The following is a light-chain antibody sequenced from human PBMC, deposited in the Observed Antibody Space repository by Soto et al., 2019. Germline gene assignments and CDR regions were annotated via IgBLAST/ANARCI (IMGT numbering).Light chain of an antibody. CDR1: SSDVGGYNY. J-gene: IGLJ2*01. V-gene: IGLV2-14*01. CDR3: SSYTSSSTLAVV. CDR2: DVS. Sequence: QSVLTQPASVSGSPGQSITISCTGTSSDVGGYNYVSWYQQHPGKAPKLMIYDVSNRPSGVSNRFSGSKSGNTASLTISGLQAEDEADYYYSSYTSSSTLAVVFGGGTKLAVL.